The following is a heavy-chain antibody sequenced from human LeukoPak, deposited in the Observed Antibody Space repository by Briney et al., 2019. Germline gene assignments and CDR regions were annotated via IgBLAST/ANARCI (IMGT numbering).Heavy chain of an antibody. CDR1: GFTFSSYS. CDR2: ISSSSSYI. V-gene: IGHV3-21*01. J-gene: IGHJ4*02. D-gene: IGHD6-19*01. Sequence: NPGGSLRLSCAASGFTFSSYSMNWVRQAPGKGLEWVSSISSSSSYIYYADSVEGRFTISRDNAKNSLYLQMNSLRAEDTAVYYCARGSSSGWYDYWGQGTLVTVPS. CDR3: ARGSSSGWYDY.